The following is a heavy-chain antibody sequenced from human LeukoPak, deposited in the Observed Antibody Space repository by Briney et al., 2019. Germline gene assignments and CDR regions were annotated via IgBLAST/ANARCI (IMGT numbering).Heavy chain of an antibody. D-gene: IGHD3-22*01. J-gene: IGHJ3*02. CDR3: ARDGGGINYYDSSGYYVDAFDI. V-gene: IGHV1-2*04. CDR1: GYTFTGYY. CDR2: INPNSGGT. Sequence: APVKVSCKASGYTFTGYYMHWVRQAPGQGLEWMGWINPNSGGTNYAQKFQGWVTMTRDTSISTAYMELSRLRSDDTAVYYCARDGGGINYYDSSGYYVDAFDIWGQGTMVTVSS.